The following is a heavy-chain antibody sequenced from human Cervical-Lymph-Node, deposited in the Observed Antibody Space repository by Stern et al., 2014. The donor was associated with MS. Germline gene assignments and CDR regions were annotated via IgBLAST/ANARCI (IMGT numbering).Heavy chain of an antibody. CDR2: ISRRDGTI. V-gene: IGHV3-11*01. J-gene: IGHJ4*02. CDR1: GFTFSDYY. CDR3: ARAGGSKDDF. Sequence: VQLVESGGGLVKPGGSLRLSCAASGFTFSDYYMNWIRQAPGKGLEWISYISRRDGTIFYADSVKGRFTISRDNAKKALYLQMNGLRAEDTAVYYCARAGGSKDDFWGQGTLVTVSS. D-gene: IGHD4-23*01.